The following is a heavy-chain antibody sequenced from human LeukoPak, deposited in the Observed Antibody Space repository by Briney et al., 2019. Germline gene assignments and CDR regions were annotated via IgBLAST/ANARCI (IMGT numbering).Heavy chain of an antibody. CDR2: ISGSGGST. D-gene: IGHD2-2*01. J-gene: IGHJ4*02. CDR3: AKDRHLGVVVPPAIHN. Sequence: PGGSLRLSCAASGFTFSSYAMSWVRQAPGKGLEWVSAISGSGGSTYYADSVKGRFTISRDNSKNTLYLQMNSLRAEDTAVYYCAKDRHLGVVVPPAIHNWGQGTLVTVSS. CDR1: GFTFSSYA. V-gene: IGHV3-23*01.